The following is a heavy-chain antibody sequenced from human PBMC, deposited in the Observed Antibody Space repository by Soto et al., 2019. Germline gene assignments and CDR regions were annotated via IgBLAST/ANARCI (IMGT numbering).Heavy chain of an antibody. Sequence: RASVKVSCKASGYTFTSYGISWVRQAPGQGLEWMGWISAYNGNTNYAQKLQGRVTMTTDTSTSTAYMELRSLRSDDTAVYYCARGTAAAGVGYFDYWGQGTLVTVSS. D-gene: IGHD6-13*01. CDR2: ISAYNGNT. CDR3: ARGTAAAGVGYFDY. V-gene: IGHV1-18*01. CDR1: GYTFTSYG. J-gene: IGHJ4*02.